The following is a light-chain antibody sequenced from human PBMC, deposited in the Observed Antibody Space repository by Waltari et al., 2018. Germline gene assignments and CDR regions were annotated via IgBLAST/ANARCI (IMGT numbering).Light chain of an antibody. CDR2: DFS. Sequence: QSALTQPASVSGSPGQSITISCAGTSSDIGSYNFVSWYQQHPGKSPKLSIYDFSNRPSGVSDRFSGSKSGNTASLTISGLQADDEATYYCNSYTTGSSLTVIFGGGTKLTVL. V-gene: IGLV2-14*01. CDR1: SSDIGSYNF. CDR3: NSYTTGSSLTVI. J-gene: IGLJ2*01.